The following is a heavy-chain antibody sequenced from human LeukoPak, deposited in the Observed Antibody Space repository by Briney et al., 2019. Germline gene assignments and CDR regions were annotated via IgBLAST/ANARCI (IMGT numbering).Heavy chain of an antibody. Sequence: GGSLRLSCAASGFTFSNYDVHWVRQAPGKGLEWVAVIWYDGINNYYADSVKGRFSISRDNSKNALYLQMNSLSAEDTAVYFCARDYSRNSFDYWGQGTLVTVSS. CDR1: GFTFSNYD. CDR2: IWYDGINN. D-gene: IGHD6-13*01. CDR3: ARDYSRNSFDY. J-gene: IGHJ4*02. V-gene: IGHV3-33*01.